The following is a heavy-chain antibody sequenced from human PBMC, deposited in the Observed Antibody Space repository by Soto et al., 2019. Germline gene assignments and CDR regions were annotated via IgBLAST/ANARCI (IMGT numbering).Heavy chain of an antibody. CDR3: ARSFGVEAATSFDY. V-gene: IGHV1-18*01. Sequence: VSVKVSCKASGYTFTSYGISWVRQAPGQGLEWMGWISSYNGNTNYAQKLQGRVTMTTDTSTNTAIMELRSLRSDDSAVYYGARSFGVEAATSFDYWGQGTLVTVSS. CDR2: ISSYNGNT. J-gene: IGHJ4*02. D-gene: IGHD2-15*01. CDR1: GYTFTSYG.